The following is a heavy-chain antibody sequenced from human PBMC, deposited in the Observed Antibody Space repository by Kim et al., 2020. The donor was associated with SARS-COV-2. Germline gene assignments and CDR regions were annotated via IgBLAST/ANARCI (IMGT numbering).Heavy chain of an antibody. CDR3: AGTAMVWFYYDSSGYYAFDY. V-gene: IGHV4-59*13. Sequence: SETLSLTCTVSGGSISSYYWSWIRQPPCPFLYFLLYLYYSGSTNYNPSLKSRVTISVDTSKNQFSLKLSSVTAADTAVYYCAGTAMVWFYYDSSGYYAFDYWGQGTLVTVSS. CDR2: LYYSGST. D-gene: IGHD3-22*01. CDR1: GGSISSYY. J-gene: IGHJ4*02.